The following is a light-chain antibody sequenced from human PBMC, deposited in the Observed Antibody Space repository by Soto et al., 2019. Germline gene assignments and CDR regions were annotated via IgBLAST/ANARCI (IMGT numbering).Light chain of an antibody. CDR3: MQALQTLLT. Sequence: IVMTQSPLSLPVTPGEPAPISCRSSQSLLHSNGYNYLDWYLQKPGQSPQXLIYLGSNRASGVPDRFSGSGSGTDCTLKISRVEAEDVGVYYCMQALQTLLTFGQGTRLEIK. CDR2: LGS. CDR1: QSLLHSNGYNY. J-gene: IGKJ5*01. V-gene: IGKV2-28*01.